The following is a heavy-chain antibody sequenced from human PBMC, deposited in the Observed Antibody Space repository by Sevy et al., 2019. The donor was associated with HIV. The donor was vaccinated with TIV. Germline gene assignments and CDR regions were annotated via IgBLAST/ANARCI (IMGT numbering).Heavy chain of an antibody. J-gene: IGHJ6*02. CDR2: IYYSGST. CDR1: GGSISSSSYY. V-gene: IGHV4-39*01. CDR3: ASSGSYFYYYGMDV. D-gene: IGHD1-26*01. Sequence: SETLSLTCTVSGGSISSSSYYWGWIRQPPGKGLAWIGSIYYSGSTYYNPSLKSRVTISVDTSKNQFSLKLSSVTAADTAVYYCASSGSYFYYYGMDVWGQGTTVTVSS.